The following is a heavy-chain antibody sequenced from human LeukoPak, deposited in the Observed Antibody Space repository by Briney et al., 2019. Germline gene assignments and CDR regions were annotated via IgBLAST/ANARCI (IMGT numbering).Heavy chain of an antibody. Sequence: GGSLRLSCAASGLTFSSYAMSWVRQAPGKGLEWVSSISGSGGSTYYADSVKGRFTISRDNAKNSLYLQMNSLRAEDTAVYYCARDRGVHCSGGSCYSGWFDPWGQGTLVTVSS. CDR1: GLTFSSYA. CDR3: ARDRGVHCSGGSCYSGWFDP. CDR2: ISGSGGST. D-gene: IGHD2-15*01. V-gene: IGHV3-23*01. J-gene: IGHJ5*02.